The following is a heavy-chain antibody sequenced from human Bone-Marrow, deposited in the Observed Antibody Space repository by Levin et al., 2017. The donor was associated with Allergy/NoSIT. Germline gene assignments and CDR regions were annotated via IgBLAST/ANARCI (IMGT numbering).Heavy chain of an antibody. CDR1: GFTFDDFA. CDR2: INWNGNTI. CDR3: AKVPSSFGGSYYFHH. V-gene: IGHV3-9*01. Sequence: LSLTCAASGFTFDDFAMHWVRQAPEKGLEWVSGINWNGNTIDYADSVKGRFTISRDNAKNSLYLQMNSLRPEDTAFYYCAKVPSSFGGSYYFHHWGRGTLVTVSS. D-gene: IGHD3-16*01. J-gene: IGHJ1*01.